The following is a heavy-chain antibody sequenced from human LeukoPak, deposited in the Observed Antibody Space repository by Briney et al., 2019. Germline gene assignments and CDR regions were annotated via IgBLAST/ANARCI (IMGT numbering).Heavy chain of an antibody. D-gene: IGHD5-24*01. CDR1: GFTFSSHW. J-gene: IGHJ4*02. Sequence: GGSLRLSCAASGFTFSSHWISWVRQAPGKGLEWVAHINQDGSQKLYVDSVKGRFTISRDNAKNSLYLQMNSLRAEDTAIYYCTRVGYIDEGIDYWGQGTLVTVSS. V-gene: IGHV3-7*04. CDR2: INQDGSQK. CDR3: TRVGYIDEGIDY.